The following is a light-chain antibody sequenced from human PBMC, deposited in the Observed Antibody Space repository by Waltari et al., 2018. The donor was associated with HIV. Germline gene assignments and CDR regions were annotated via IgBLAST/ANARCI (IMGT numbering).Light chain of an antibody. Sequence: EIVLTQSPGTLSLSPGERATLSCRASPSVSSSYLAWYQQKPGQAPRLLIYGASSRATGSPDRFSGSGSGTDFTLTISRLEPEDFAVYYCQQYGSSPPVTFGQGTRLEIK. V-gene: IGKV3-20*01. CDR3: QQYGSSPPVT. CDR1: PSVSSSY. J-gene: IGKJ5*01. CDR2: GAS.